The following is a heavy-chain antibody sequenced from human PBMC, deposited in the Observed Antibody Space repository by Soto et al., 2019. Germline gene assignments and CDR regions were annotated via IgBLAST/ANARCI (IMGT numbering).Heavy chain of an antibody. CDR1: GFTFSSYA. Sequence: GGSLRLSCAASGFTFSSYAMSWVRQAPGKGLEWVSAISGSGGSTYYADSVKGRFTISRDNSKNTLYLQMNSLRAEDTAVYYCAKVPPGYSSSWYGGGYFDYWGQGTLVTVSS. CDR3: AKVPPGYSSSWYGGGYFDY. D-gene: IGHD6-13*01. CDR2: ISGSGGST. V-gene: IGHV3-23*01. J-gene: IGHJ4*02.